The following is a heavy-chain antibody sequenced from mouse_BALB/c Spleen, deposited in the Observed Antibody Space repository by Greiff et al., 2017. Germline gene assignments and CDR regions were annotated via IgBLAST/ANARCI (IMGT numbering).Heavy chain of an antibody. CDR3: ARGTTVVDFDV. J-gene: IGHJ1*01. CDR2: ISSGGST. D-gene: IGHD1-1*01. Sequence: EVKLMESGGGLVKPGGSLKLSCAASGFTFSSYAMSWVRQTPEKRLEWVASISSGGSTYYPDSVKGRFTISRDNARNILYLQMSSLRSEDTAMYYCARGTTVVDFDVWGAGTTVTVSS. V-gene: IGHV5-6-5*01. CDR1: GFTFSSYA.